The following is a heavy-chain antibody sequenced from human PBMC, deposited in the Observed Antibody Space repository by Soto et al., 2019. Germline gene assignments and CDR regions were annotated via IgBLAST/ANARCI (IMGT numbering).Heavy chain of an antibody. J-gene: IGHJ4*02. CDR1: GFTFSSYW. CDR3: ARGEWLTPPGNY. Sequence: EVQLVESGGGLVQPGGSLSLSCAASGFTFSSYWMHWVRQVPGKGLVWVSRINTDGSSTSYADSVKGRFTISRDNAQNMLYLQMNSLRAEDTAVYYCARGEWLTPPGNYWGQGTLVTVSS. D-gene: IGHD5-12*01. V-gene: IGHV3-74*01. CDR2: INTDGSST.